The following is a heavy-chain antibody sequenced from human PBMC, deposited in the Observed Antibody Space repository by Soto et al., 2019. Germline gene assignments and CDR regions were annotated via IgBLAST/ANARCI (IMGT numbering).Heavy chain of an antibody. Sequence: GGSLRLSCAASGFTFSSYSMNWVRQAPGKGLEWVSSISSSSSYIYYADSVKGRFTISRDNAKNSLYLQMNSLRAEDTAVYYCARAGTFTIFGVDYYYMDVWGKGTTVTVSS. CDR1: GFTFSSYS. V-gene: IGHV3-21*01. CDR3: ARAGTFTIFGVDYYYMDV. D-gene: IGHD3-3*01. CDR2: ISSSSSYI. J-gene: IGHJ6*03.